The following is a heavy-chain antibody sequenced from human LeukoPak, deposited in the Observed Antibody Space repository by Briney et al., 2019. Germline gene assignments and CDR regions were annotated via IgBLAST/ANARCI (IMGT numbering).Heavy chain of an antibody. CDR1: GYSISSGYY. D-gene: IGHD1-26*01. Sequence: PSETLSLTCTVSGYSISSGYYWGWIRQPPGKGLEWIGSIYHSGSTYYNPSLKSRVTISVDTSKNQFSLKLSSVTAADTAVYYCARDGIVGSTNREVDYWGQGTLVTVSS. V-gene: IGHV4-38-2*02. J-gene: IGHJ4*02. CDR3: ARDGIVGSTNREVDY. CDR2: IYHSGST.